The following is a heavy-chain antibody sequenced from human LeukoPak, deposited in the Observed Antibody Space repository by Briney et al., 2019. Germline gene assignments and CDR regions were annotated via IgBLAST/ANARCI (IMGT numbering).Heavy chain of an antibody. CDR1: GFTFSSYS. CDR2: ISSSSSYI. Sequence: GGSLRLSCAASGFTFSSYSMNWVRQAPGKGLEWVSSISSSSSYIYYADSVKGRFTISRDNAKNSLYLQMNSLRAEDTAVYYCARDSLRGLGYCSGGSCPNYYGMDVWGQGTTVTVSS. J-gene: IGHJ6*02. D-gene: IGHD2-15*01. V-gene: IGHV3-21*01. CDR3: ARDSLRGLGYCSGGSCPNYYGMDV.